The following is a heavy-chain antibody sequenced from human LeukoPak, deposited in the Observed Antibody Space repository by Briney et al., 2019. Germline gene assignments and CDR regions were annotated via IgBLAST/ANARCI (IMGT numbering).Heavy chain of an antibody. D-gene: IGHD6-19*01. V-gene: IGHV4-39*01. CDR1: GGSISSSSYY. J-gene: IGHJ5*02. CDR3: ARLTTSSSGWYSS. Sequence: SETLSLTCTVSGGSISSSSYYWGWIRQPPGKGLEWIGGIYYSGSTYYNPSLKSRVTISVDTSKNQFSLKLSSVTAADTAVYYCARLTTSSSGWYSSWGQGTLVTVSS. CDR2: IYYSGST.